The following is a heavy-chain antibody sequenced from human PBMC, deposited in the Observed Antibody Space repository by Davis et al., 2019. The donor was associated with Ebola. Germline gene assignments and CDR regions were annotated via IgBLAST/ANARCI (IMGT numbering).Heavy chain of an antibody. V-gene: IGHV3-33*01. D-gene: IGHD3-10*01. Sequence: PGGSLRLSCAASGFTFSSYGMHWVRQAPGKGLEWVAVIWYDGSNKYFADSVKGRFTISRDNSKNTLYLQMNSLRAEDTAVYYCASITMAEDAFDIWGQGTMVTVSS. CDR3: ASITMAEDAFDI. CDR1: GFTFSSYG. CDR2: IWYDGSNK. J-gene: IGHJ3*02.